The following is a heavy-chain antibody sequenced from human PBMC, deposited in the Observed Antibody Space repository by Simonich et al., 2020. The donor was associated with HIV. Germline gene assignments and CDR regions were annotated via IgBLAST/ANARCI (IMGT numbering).Heavy chain of an antibody. CDR3: ARLKVVGTTNVLYYFDY. J-gene: IGHJ4*02. CDR1: GGSLSGYF. V-gene: IGHV4-34*01. D-gene: IGHD1-26*01. CDR2: INHSGST. Sequence: QVQLQQWGAGLLKPSETLSLTCAVYGGSLSGYFWSWIRQPPGKGLEWIGEINHSGSTNDNTTLKSRVTTSVDTSKNQLSLKLSSVTAADTAVYYCARLKVVGTTNVLYYFDYWGQGTLVTVSS.